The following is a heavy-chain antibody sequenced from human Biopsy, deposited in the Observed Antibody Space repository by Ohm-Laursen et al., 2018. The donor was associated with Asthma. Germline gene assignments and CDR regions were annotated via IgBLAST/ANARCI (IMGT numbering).Heavy chain of an antibody. V-gene: IGHV3-30*18. CDR3: AKEVFPGWELRRGPDS. Sequence: LSLTCAASGFSFSNYGMHWVRQAPGKGLDWVAVISFDGTNRNYTDSVKGRFAISRDNSRNTLHLEMNSLRAEDTAVYFCAKEVFPGWELRRGPDSWGQGTLVTVSS. CDR1: GFSFSNYG. J-gene: IGHJ4*02. D-gene: IGHD1-26*01. CDR2: ISFDGTNR.